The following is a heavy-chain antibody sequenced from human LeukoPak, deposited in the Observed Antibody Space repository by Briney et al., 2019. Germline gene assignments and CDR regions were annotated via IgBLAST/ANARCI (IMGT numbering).Heavy chain of an antibody. D-gene: IGHD5-12*01. Sequence: TETLSLTCTVSGGSISSYYWSRIRQPPGKALEWIGYIYYSGSTNYNPSLKSRVTISVDTSKNQFSLKLSSVTAADTAVYYCARRGGGYAVGLFDYWDQGTLVTVSS. CDR2: IYYSGST. CDR3: ARRGGGYAVGLFDY. CDR1: GGSISSYY. J-gene: IGHJ4*02. V-gene: IGHV4-59*08.